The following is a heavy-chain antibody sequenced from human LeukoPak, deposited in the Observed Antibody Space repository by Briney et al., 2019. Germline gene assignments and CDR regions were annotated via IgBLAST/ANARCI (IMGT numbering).Heavy chain of an antibody. Sequence: GGSLRLSCAASGFTFSSYWMHWVRQAPGKVLVWVSRINSDGSSTSYADSVKGRFTISRDNAKNTLYLQMNSLRAEDTAVYYCARDRYTVTTQGLAYWGQGTLVTVSS. CDR3: ARDRYTVTTQGLAY. CDR2: INSDGSST. CDR1: GFTFSSYW. J-gene: IGHJ4*02. D-gene: IGHD4-17*01. V-gene: IGHV3-74*01.